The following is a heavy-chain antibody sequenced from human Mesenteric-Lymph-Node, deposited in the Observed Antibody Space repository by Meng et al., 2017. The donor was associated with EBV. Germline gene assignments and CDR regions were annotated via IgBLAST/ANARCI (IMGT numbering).Heavy chain of an antibody. CDR3: ARDSTLDHLDS. J-gene: IGHJ4*02. CDR2: ISASGTVT. CDR1: EFTVSKYA. Sequence: VPVVLAGGGCCEPGGPLVLSCWALEFTVSKYAMTRVRQATGKGLEWVSTISASGTVTYYTDSVRGRFTLSRDNSKNTLFLHLDSLRVEDTAIYYCARDSTLDHLDSWGQGTLVTVSS. V-gene: IGHV3-23*04. D-gene: IGHD1-1*01.